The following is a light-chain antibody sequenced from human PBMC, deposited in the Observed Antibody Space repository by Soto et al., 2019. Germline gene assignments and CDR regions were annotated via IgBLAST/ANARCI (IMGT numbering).Light chain of an antibody. CDR2: NAS. V-gene: IGKV3-11*01. CDR1: QSVSTF. CDR3: QQSYSIWWT. J-gene: IGKJ1*01. Sequence: EIVLTQSPATLSLSPGERAILSCRASQSVSTFLAWFQQKPGQPPRLLIYNASNRTTGIPDRFSGSGSGTNFTLTIDSLQPEDFATYYCQQSYSIWWTFGQGTKVDIK.